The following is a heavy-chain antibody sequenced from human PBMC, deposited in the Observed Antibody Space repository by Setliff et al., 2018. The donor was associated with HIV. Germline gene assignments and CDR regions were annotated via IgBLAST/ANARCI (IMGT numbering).Heavy chain of an antibody. CDR1: GFSFSDYV. Sequence: GESLRLSCAASGFSFSDYVMNWVRQTPGKGLEWVSSISGTSDYIYYADSVKGRFTISRDNTQKSLFLQMNSLRAEDSGVYFCARALAVAGTRTSDYWGQGALVTVSS. D-gene: IGHD6-19*01. CDR2: ISGTSDYI. V-gene: IGHV3-21*01. CDR3: ARALAVAGTRTSDY. J-gene: IGHJ4*02.